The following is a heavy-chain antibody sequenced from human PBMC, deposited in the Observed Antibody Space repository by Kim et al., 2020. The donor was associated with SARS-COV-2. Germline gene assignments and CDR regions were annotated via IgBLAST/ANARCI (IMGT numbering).Heavy chain of an antibody. Sequence: SETLSLTCTFSGGSISSYYWSWIRQPPGKGLEWIGYIYYSGSTNYNPSLKSRVTIPVDTSKNQFSLKLSSVTAADTAVYYCARAALAAAVTPFDYWGQG. J-gene: IGHJ4*02. V-gene: IGHV4-59*01. CDR3: ARAALAAAVTPFDY. CDR2: IYYSGST. D-gene: IGHD6-25*01. CDR1: GGSISSYY.